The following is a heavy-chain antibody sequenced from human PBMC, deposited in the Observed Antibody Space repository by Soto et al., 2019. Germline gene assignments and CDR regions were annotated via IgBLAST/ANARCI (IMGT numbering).Heavy chain of an antibody. CDR2: ISYDGSNK. CDR3: ARVPEWFGELGLDAFDI. D-gene: IGHD3-10*01. V-gene: IGHV3-30-3*01. J-gene: IGHJ3*02. Sequence: VGSLRLSCAASGFTFSSYAMHWVRQAPGKGLEWVAVISYDGSNKYYADSVKGRFTISRDNSKNTLYLQMNSLRAEDTAVYYCARVPEWFGELGLDAFDIWGQGTMVTVS. CDR1: GFTFSSYA.